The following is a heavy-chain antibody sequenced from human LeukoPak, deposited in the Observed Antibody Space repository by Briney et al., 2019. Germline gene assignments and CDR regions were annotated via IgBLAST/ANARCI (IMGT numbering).Heavy chain of an antibody. CDR1: GGSISSYY. CDR2: IYYSGST. J-gene: IGHJ3*02. Sequence: SETLSLTCSVSGGSISSYYWTWIRQPPGKGLEWIGYIYYSGSTNYSPSLKSRVTISVDTSKNQFSLKLSSVTAADTAVYYCARGGRWEGRPHAFDIWGQGTMVTVSS. CDR3: ARGGRWEGRPHAFDI. D-gene: IGHD1-26*01. V-gene: IGHV4-59*01.